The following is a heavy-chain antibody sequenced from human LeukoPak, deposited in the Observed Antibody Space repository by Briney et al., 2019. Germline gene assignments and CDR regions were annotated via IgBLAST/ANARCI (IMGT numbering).Heavy chain of an antibody. J-gene: IGHJ3*02. CDR1: GFTFSSYS. CDR3: AKSSATMIVVVIADDAFDI. V-gene: IGHV3-21*04. CDR2: ISSSSSYI. Sequence: KAGGSLRLSCAASGFTFSSYSMNWVRQAPGKGLEWVSSISSSSSYIYYADSVKGRFTISRDNSKNTLYLQMNSLRAEDTAVYYCAKSSATMIVVVIADDAFDIWGQGTMVTVSS. D-gene: IGHD3-22*01.